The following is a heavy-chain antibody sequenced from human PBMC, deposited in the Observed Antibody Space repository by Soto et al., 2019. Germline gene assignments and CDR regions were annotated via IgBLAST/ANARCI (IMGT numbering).Heavy chain of an antibody. CDR3: ARARWYDAFDV. Sequence: SETLSLTCAVSGFFISSGNYWGWIRKPPGKGLEWIGSIFHGGNTYYNPSLKSRVTIPVDMPKNQFSLKLNSVTAADTAVYYCARARWYDAFDVWGQGTVVTVSS. J-gene: IGHJ3*01. CDR2: IFHGGNT. D-gene: IGHD2-15*01. V-gene: IGHV4-38-2*01. CDR1: GFFISSGNY.